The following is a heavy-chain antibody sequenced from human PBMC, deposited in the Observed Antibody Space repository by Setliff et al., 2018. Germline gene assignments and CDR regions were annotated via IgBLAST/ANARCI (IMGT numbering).Heavy chain of an antibody. CDR2: IDPRDDFT. CDR1: GYSLSDFY. J-gene: IGHJ4*02. Sequence: GASVKVSCKASGYSLSDFYMHWVRQVPGEGLEALGRIDPRDDFTVYAERFKDRLTITADTSTDTSYMEMSSLRFEDTAVYYCAIDYGPTGTPYHWGQGTPVTVSS. D-gene: IGHD1-1*01. CDR3: AIDYGPTGTPYH. V-gene: IGHV1-69-2*01.